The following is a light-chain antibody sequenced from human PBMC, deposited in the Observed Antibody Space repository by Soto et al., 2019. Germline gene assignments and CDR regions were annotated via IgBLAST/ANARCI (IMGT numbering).Light chain of an antibody. CDR1: QGISNY. CDR3: QTYNSAPRT. J-gene: IGKJ1*01. V-gene: IGKV1-27*01. CDR2: AAS. Sequence: DIQMTQSPSSLSASVGDRVTITCQASQGISNYLAWYQQKPGKVPKLLIYAASTLQSGVPSRFSGSGSGTDFTLTISSLQPEDVATYYCQTYNSAPRTFGQGTKVEIK.